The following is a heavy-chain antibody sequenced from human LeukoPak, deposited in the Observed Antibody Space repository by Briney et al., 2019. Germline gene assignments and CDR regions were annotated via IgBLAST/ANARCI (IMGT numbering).Heavy chain of an antibody. J-gene: IGHJ5*02. Sequence: ASVKVSCKVSGYTLTELSMHWVRQAPGKGLEWMGGFDPEDGETIYAQKFQGRVTMTEDTSTDTAYMELSSLRSEDTAVHYCATESHYYDSSGPTPSWFDPWGQGTLVTVSS. D-gene: IGHD3-22*01. CDR2: FDPEDGET. V-gene: IGHV1-24*01. CDR3: ATESHYYDSSGPTPSWFDP. CDR1: GYTLTELS.